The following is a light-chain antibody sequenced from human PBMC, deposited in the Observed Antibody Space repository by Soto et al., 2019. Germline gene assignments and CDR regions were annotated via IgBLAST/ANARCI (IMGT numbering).Light chain of an antibody. CDR3: SSYTSSSPVV. J-gene: IGLJ2*01. V-gene: IGLV2-14*01. Sequence: QSVLTQPASVSGSPGQSITISCTGTSSDVGGYNYVSWYQQHPGKAPKLMIYDVSNRPSGVSNRFSGSKSGNTASLTISGLQAEDEADYYCSSYTSSSPVVFGGGTQLPVL. CDR2: DVS. CDR1: SSDVGGYNY.